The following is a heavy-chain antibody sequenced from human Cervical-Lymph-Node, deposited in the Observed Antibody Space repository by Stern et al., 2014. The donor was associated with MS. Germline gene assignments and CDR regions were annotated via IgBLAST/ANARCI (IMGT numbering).Heavy chain of an antibody. V-gene: IGHV1-46*01. J-gene: IGHJ4*02. CDR3: ARDSRYFDWLLSAFDY. D-gene: IGHD3-9*01. CDR1: GYTFTSYY. Sequence: QLVQSGAEVKKPGDSVKVSCKASGYTFTSYYMHWVRQAPGQGLEWMGIINPSGGSTSYAQKFQGRVTMTRDTSTSTVYMELSSLRSEDTAVYYCARDSRYFDWLLSAFDYWGQGTLVTVSS. CDR2: INPSGGST.